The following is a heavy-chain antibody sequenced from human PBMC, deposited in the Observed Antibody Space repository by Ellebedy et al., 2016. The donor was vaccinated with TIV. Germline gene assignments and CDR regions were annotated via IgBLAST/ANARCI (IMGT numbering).Heavy chain of an antibody. CDR3: ARAGGYGDSPYYYYYYMDV. J-gene: IGHJ6*03. CDR2: INHSGST. Sequence: SETLSLTXTVSGGSISSSSYYWGWIRQPPGKGLEWIGEINHSGSTNYNPSLKSRVTISVDTSKNQFSLKLSSVTAADTAVYYCARAGGYGDSPYYYYYYMDVWGKGTTVTVSS. D-gene: IGHD4-17*01. V-gene: IGHV4-39*07. CDR1: GGSISSSSYY.